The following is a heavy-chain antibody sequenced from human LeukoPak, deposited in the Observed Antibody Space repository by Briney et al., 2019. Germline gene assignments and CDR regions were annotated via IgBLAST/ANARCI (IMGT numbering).Heavy chain of an antibody. J-gene: IGHJ3*02. V-gene: IGHV1-69*06. CDR1: GGTFSSYA. CDR2: IIPIFGTA. CDR3: AKYYYGSGSYYAFDI. D-gene: IGHD3-10*01. Sequence: SVKVSCKASGGTFSSYAISWVRQAPGQGLEWMGGIIPIFGTANYAQKFQGRVTITADKSTSTAYMELSSLRSEDTAVYYCAKYYYGSGSYYAFDIWGQGTMVTVSS.